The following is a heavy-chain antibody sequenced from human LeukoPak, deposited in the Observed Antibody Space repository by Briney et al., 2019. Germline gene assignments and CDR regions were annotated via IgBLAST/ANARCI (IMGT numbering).Heavy chain of an antibody. V-gene: IGHV4-4*09. J-gene: IGHJ3*02. CDR2: IYTSGST. CDR3: ARHVSAFDI. D-gene: IGHD3-10*02. Sequence: SETLYLTCAVSGGSISTYYWSWIRQPPGKGLEWIGYIYTSGSTNYDPSLKSRVTISVDTSKNQFSLRLSSVTAADTAVYYCARHVSAFDIWGQGTMVTVSS. CDR1: GGSISTYY.